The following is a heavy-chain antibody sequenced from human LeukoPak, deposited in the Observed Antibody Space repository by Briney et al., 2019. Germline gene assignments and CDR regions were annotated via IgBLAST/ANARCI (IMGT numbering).Heavy chain of an antibody. Sequence: SVKVSCKASGGTFSSYAISWVRQAPGQGLEWMGGIIPIFGTANYAQKFQDRVTITADESTSTAYMELSSLRSEDTAIYYCASRLYCSNTRCRNFPFAYWGQGTLVTVSS. V-gene: IGHV1-69*01. CDR1: GGTFSSYA. CDR2: IIPIFGTA. J-gene: IGHJ4*02. D-gene: IGHD2-2*01. CDR3: ASRLYCSNTRCRNFPFAY.